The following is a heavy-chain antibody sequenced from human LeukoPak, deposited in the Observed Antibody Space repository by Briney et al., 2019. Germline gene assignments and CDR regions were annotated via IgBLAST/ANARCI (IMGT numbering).Heavy chain of an antibody. CDR1: GDSINSSNYY. Sequence: SETLSLTCTVSGDSINSSNYYWGWIRQPPGKGLEWIGNIYYSGSTYYKPSLKSRVTISVDTSKNQFSLKLSSVTAADTAVYYRARVQKLARYTVGYFDYWGQGTLVTVSS. V-gene: IGHV4-39*07. J-gene: IGHJ4*02. CDR2: IYYSGST. D-gene: IGHD5-18*01. CDR3: ARVQKLARYTVGYFDY.